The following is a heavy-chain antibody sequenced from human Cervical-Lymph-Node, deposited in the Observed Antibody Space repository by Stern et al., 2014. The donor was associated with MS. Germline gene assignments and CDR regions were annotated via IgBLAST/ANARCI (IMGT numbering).Heavy chain of an antibody. V-gene: IGHV3-21*01. J-gene: IGHJ4*02. D-gene: IGHD3-16*01. CDR1: GFTFSTHA. CDR2: ISSSSSYI. CDR3: LRDGGDY. Sequence: EVQLVESGGGLVKPGGSLRLSCAASGFTFSTHAVNWVRQAPGKGLEWVSSISSSSSYIYYADSEKGRFTISRDNARNSLYLHMNSLRVDDTAVYYCLRDGGDYWGQGTLVTVSS.